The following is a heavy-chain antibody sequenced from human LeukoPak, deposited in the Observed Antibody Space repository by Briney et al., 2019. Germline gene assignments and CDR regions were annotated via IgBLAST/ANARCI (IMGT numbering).Heavy chain of an antibody. CDR1: GFTFSSYT. J-gene: IGHJ4*02. CDR2: ISSSSSYI. D-gene: IGHD3-9*01. V-gene: IGHV3-21*01. Sequence: GGSLRLSCAASGFTFSSYTMNWVRQAPGKGLEWDSSISSSSSYIYYADSVKGRFTISRDNAKNSLYLQMNSLRAEDTAVYYCARDALYYDILTGYSNWGQGTLVTVSS. CDR3: ARDALYYDILTGYSN.